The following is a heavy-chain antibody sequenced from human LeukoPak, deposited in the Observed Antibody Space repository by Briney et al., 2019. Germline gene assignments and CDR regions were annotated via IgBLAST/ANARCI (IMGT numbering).Heavy chain of an antibody. D-gene: IGHD3-22*01. J-gene: IGHJ4*02. CDR3: ARDLTGYDSSGYWNY. CDR1: GYTFTSYY. V-gene: IGHV1-46*01. Sequence: ASVKVSCKASGYTFTSYYMHWVRQAPGQGLEWMGIINPSGGSTSYAQKFQGRVTMIRDTSTSTVYMELSSLRSEDTAVYYCARDLTGYDSSGYWNYWGQGTLVTVSS. CDR2: INPSGGST.